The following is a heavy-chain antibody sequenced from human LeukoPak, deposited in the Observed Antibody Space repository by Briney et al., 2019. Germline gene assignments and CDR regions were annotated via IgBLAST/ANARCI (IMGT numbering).Heavy chain of an antibody. V-gene: IGHV1-69*05. CDR3: ARDRAYNGYELDY. Sequence: SVKVSCKASGGTFSSYAISWVRQAPGQGLEWMGGIIPIFGTANYAQKFQGRVTITTDESTSTAYMELSSLRSEDTAVYYCARDRAYNGYELDYWGQGTLVTVS. CDR1: GGTFSSYA. D-gene: IGHD5-12*01. CDR2: IIPIFGTA. J-gene: IGHJ4*02.